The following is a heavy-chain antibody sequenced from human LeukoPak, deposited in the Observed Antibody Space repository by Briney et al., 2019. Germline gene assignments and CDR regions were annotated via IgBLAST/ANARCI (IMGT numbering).Heavy chain of an antibody. CDR3: ARPYSSGWYGGFDL. J-gene: IGHJ2*01. Sequence: GGSLRLSCAASGFTFSDYYMSWIRQAPGKGLEMVSYISSSSSYTNYADSVKGRFTISRDNAKNSLYLQMNSLRVEDTAVFYCARPYSSGWYGGFDLWGRGTLVTVSS. V-gene: IGHV3-11*03. CDR2: ISSSSSYT. D-gene: IGHD6-19*01. CDR1: GFTFSDYY.